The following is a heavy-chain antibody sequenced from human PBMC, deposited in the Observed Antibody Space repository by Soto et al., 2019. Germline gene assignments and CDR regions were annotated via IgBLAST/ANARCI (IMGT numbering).Heavy chain of an antibody. J-gene: IGHJ4*02. CDR2: IYYSGST. V-gene: IGHV4-31*03. Sequence: SEALPPTCPGSGWSPRTGGYYWSVIRQPPWKGLEWIGYIYYSGSTYSNPSLKSRVTISVDTSKNQFSLKLSSVTAADTAVYYCARNPTVWGQGTLVTVSS. D-gene: IGHD4-17*01. CDR1: GWSPRTGGYY. CDR3: ARNPTV.